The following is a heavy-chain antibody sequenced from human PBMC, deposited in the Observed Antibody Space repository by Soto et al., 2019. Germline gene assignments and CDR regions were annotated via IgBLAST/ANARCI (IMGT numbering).Heavy chain of an antibody. CDR2: INPKSGGT. CDR1: GYSFTHYH. D-gene: IGHD2-8*01. Sequence: ASVTVSCKASGYSFTHYHIHWVRQAPGQGLEWLGRINPKSGGTNIAQKFQGWVTMTTDPSNRTVSMELNSLKSDDTARYYCARGDTTECTNVVYSFFDNPDMDVWGQGATVTVSS. V-gene: IGHV1-2*04. J-gene: IGHJ6*02. CDR3: ARGDTTECTNVVYSFFDNPDMDV.